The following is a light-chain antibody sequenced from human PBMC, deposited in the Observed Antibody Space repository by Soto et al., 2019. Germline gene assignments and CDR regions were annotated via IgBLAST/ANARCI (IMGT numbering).Light chain of an antibody. CDR1: QTISGY. J-gene: IGKJ5*01. V-gene: IGKV1-33*01. CDR3: QQYDNFPPIT. CDR2: DAS. Sequence: DIQMTQSPSTLSASVGDRVTITCRASQTISGYLNWYQQKPGKAPKLLIYDASSLESGVPLRFSGSGSGTDFTLTISSLQPEDVATYFCQQYDNFPPITFGQGTRLEIK.